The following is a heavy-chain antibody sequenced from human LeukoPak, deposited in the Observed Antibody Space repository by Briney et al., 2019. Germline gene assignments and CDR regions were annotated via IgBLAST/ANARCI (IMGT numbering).Heavy chain of an antibody. D-gene: IGHD3-10*01. V-gene: IGHV3-53*04. CDR3: ARGSYGSATS. J-gene: IGHJ5*02. CDR2: IYHGGST. Sequence: GGSLRLSCAASGFTFSSYAMNWVRQAPGKGLEWVSLIYHGGSTHYAESVKGRFTISGQSSDDTFYLQMDSLRPADTAVYYCARGSYGSATSWGQGTLVTVSS. CDR1: GFTFSSYA.